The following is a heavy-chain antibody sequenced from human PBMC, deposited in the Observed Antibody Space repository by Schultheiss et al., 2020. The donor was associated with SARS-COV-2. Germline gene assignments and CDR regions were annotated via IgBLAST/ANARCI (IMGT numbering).Heavy chain of an antibody. CDR1: GFTFSSYG. CDR3: ARVPVGGYSYGDGFDY. V-gene: IGHV3-21*01. D-gene: IGHD5-18*01. Sequence: GSLRLSCAASGFTFSSYGMHWVRQAPGKGLEWVSSISSSSSYIYYADSVKGRFTISRDNAKNSLYLQMNSLRAEDTAVYYCARVPVGGYSYGDGFDYWGQGTLVTVSS. CDR2: ISSSSSYI. J-gene: IGHJ4*02.